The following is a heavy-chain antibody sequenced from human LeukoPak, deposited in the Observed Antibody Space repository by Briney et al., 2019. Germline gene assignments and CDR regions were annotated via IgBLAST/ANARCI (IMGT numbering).Heavy chain of an antibody. D-gene: IGHD6-13*01. J-gene: IGHJ6*02. CDR2: ISSSSSTI. Sequence: GSLRLSCAASGFTFSSYSMNWVRQAPGKGLEWVSYISSSSSTIYYADSVKGRFTISRDNAKNSLYLQMNRLRAEDTAVYYCARAREQQLVLDYYGMDVWGQGTTVTVSS. CDR3: ARAREQQLVLDYYGMDV. V-gene: IGHV3-48*04. CDR1: GFTFSSYS.